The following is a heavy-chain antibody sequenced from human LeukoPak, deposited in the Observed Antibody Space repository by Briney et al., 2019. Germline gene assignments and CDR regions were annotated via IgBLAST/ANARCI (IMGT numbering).Heavy chain of an antibody. J-gene: IGHJ4*02. V-gene: IGHV3-9*01. Sequence: GGSPRLSCAASGFTFDNYAMHWVRQAPGKGLEWLSIISWNSGYIGYADSVKGRFTISRDNAKKSLDLQMNSLRAGDTAFYYCAKVRGTYSSGYFFDYWGQGTLVTVSS. CDR3: AKVRGTYSSGYFFDY. CDR2: ISWNSGYI. CDR1: GFTFDNYA. D-gene: IGHD6-19*01.